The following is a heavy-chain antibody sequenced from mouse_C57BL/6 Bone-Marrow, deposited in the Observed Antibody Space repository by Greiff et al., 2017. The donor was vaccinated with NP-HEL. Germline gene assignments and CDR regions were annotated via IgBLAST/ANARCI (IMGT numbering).Heavy chain of an antibody. Sequence: EVQLQQSGPELVKPGASVKISCKASGYTFTDYYMNWVKQSHGKSLEWIGDINPNNGGTSYNQKFKGKATLTVDKSSSTAYMELRSLTSEDSAVYYCARLGYGYDGDYWGQGTTLTVSS. CDR3: ARLGYGYDGDY. CDR2: INPNNGGT. CDR1: GYTFTDYY. D-gene: IGHD2-2*01. V-gene: IGHV1-26*01. J-gene: IGHJ2*01.